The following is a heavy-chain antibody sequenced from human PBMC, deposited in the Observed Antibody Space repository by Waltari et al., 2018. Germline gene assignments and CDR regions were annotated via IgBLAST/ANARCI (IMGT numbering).Heavy chain of an antibody. V-gene: IGHV1-2*06. Sequence: QVQLVQSGAEVKKPGASVKVSCKASGYTFTGYYMHWVRQAPGQGLEWMGRINPNSGGTNYAQKFQGRVTMNRDTSISTAYMELSRLRSDDTAVYYCASRGVNYYGSETAFDIWGQGTMVTVSS. CDR3: ASRGVNYYGSETAFDI. J-gene: IGHJ3*02. D-gene: IGHD3-10*01. CDR1: GYTFTGYY. CDR2: INPNSGGT.